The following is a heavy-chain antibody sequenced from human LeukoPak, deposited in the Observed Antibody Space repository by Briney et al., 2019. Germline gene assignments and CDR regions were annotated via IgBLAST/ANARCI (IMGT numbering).Heavy chain of an antibody. V-gene: IGHV3-15*01. Sequence: KPGGSLRLPCAASGYTFTSAWMSWVRQAPGEGLEWVGRIKPETDGGTTDYAAPVKGRVTISRDDLQSTVYLQVNSLETEDTAVYYCTSFSVAATCPTYYFDNWGGGTLVTVSS. D-gene: IGHD6-6*01. J-gene: IGHJ4*03. CDR1: GYTFTSAW. CDR3: TSFSVAATCPTYYFDN. CDR2: IKPETDGGTT.